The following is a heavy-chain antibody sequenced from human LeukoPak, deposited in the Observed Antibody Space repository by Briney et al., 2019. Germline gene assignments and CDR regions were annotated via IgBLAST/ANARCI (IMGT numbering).Heavy chain of an antibody. V-gene: IGHV3-30-3*01. CDR3: AREPYDSSGYYRFDY. D-gene: IGHD3-22*01. CDR1: GFTFSSYA. J-gene: IGHJ4*02. CDR2: ISYDGSNR. Sequence: GGSLRLSCAASGFTFSSYAMHWVRQAPGKGLEWVAVISYDGSNRYYADSVKGRFTISRDNSKNTLYLQMNSLRAEDTAVYYCAREPYDSSGYYRFDYWGQGTLVTVSS.